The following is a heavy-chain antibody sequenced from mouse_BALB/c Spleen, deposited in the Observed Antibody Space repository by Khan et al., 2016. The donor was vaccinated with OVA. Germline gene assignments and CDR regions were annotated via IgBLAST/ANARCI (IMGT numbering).Heavy chain of an antibody. CDR3: VKLRVFYFDF. CDR2: IWGDGST. Sequence: VQLKQSGPGLVAPSQSLSITCTVSGFSLTSDGVSWVRQPPGKGLEWLGVIWGDGSTNYHSALRSRLSIRKDNSKSQVFLKLNSLQSDDTATYYCVKLRVFYFDFWGQGTTLTVSS. CDR1: GFSLTSDG. V-gene: IGHV2-3*01. J-gene: IGHJ2*01.